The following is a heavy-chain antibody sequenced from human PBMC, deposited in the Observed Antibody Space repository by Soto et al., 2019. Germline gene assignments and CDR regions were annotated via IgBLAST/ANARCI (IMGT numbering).Heavy chain of an antibody. V-gene: IGHV5-51*01. D-gene: IGHD2-2*01. Sequence: PGESLKISCKGSGYSFTDYWIGWVRRMPGKGLEWMGIIYPGDSDTTYSPSFQGQVTLSADKSISTAYLQWTSLKASDTAMYYCASSPRGYCSSTSCRELGNYYGMDVWGQGTKVTVSS. CDR2: IYPGDSDT. J-gene: IGHJ6*02. CDR3: ASSPRGYCSSTSCRELGNYYGMDV. CDR1: GYSFTDYW.